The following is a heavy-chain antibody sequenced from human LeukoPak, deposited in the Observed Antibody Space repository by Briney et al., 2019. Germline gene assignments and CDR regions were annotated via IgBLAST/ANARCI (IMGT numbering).Heavy chain of an antibody. J-gene: IGHJ6*03. Sequence: GASVKVSCKASGYTFTTYYVHWVRQAPGQGLEWMGIINPSGGSTTYAQKFRGRLTMTRDMSTSTVYMELSSLRSEDTAVYYCARRYFYYYYMDVWGKGTTVTVSS. CDR3: ARRYFYYYYMDV. V-gene: IGHV1-46*01. CDR2: INPSGGST. CDR1: GYTFTTYY.